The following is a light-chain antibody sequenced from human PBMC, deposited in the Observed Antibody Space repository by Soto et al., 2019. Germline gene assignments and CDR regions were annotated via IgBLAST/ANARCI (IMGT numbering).Light chain of an antibody. J-gene: IGKJ4*01. CDR1: QSVSSN. Sequence: ELVMTQSPVTLSVSPGERATLSCRASQSVSSNLAWYQQKPGLAPRVLIYDASSRATGIPDRFSGSGSGTDCTITISRLQKEDFAVYYGQQYGSSTLTFGGGTKVDIK. CDR3: QQYGSSTLT. V-gene: IGKV3D-20*01. CDR2: DAS.